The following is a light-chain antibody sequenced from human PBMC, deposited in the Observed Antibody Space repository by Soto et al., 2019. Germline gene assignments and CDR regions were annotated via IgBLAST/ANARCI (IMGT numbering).Light chain of an antibody. J-gene: IGKJ4*01. CDR3: QQLNTYPVT. CDR1: QGISRY. V-gene: IGKV1-9*01. CDR2: AAS. Sequence: IQLTQSPSSLSASVGDSVTITSRASQGISRYLAWYQQKPGRAPQLLISAASTLQSGVPSRFSGSGSGTHFTLVISSLQPEDFATYYCQQLNTYPVTFGGGTKVDI.